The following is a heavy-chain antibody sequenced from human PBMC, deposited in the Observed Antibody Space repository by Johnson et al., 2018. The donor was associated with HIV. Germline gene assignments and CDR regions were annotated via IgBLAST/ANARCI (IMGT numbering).Heavy chain of an antibody. CDR3: ARPDRVNSIVVVPAGAFDI. V-gene: IGHV3-30-3*02. Sequence: VQLVESGGGVVQPGRSLRLSCAASGFTFSNYAMTWVRQVAGKGLEWVAVISYDGSNKYYADSVKGRFSISRDNSKNTLYLQMNSLRAEDTAVYYCARPDRVNSIVVVPAGAFDIWGQGTMVTVSS. J-gene: IGHJ3*02. D-gene: IGHD2-2*01. CDR1: GFTFSNYA. CDR2: ISYDGSNK.